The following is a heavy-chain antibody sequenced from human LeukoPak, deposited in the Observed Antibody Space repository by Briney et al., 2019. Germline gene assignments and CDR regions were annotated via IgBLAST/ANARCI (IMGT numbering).Heavy chain of an antibody. CDR1: GSIFTNYW. J-gene: IGHJ4*02. V-gene: IGHV5-51*01. Sequence: GESLKISCKGSGSIFTNYWIAWVRQMPGKGLEWMGIIYPGDSDTRYSPSFQGQVTISADKSISTAYLQWSSLKASDTAMYYCARRPPPDYGSGSVNYYFDYWGQGTLVTVSS. D-gene: IGHD3-10*01. CDR2: IYPGDSDT. CDR3: ARRPPPDYGSGSVNYYFDY.